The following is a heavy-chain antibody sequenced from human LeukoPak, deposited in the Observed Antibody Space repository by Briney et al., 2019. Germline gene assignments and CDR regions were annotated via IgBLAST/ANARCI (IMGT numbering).Heavy chain of an antibody. V-gene: IGHV4-34*01. Sequence: SETLSLTCAVYGGSFSGYYWSWIRQPPGKGLEWIGEINHSGSTNYNPSLKSRVTISVDTSKNQFSLKLSSVTAADTAVYYCARGRYRYYFDYWGQGTLVTVSS. CDR1: GGSFSGYY. D-gene: IGHD1-1*01. J-gene: IGHJ4*02. CDR3: ARGRYRYYFDY. CDR2: INHSGST.